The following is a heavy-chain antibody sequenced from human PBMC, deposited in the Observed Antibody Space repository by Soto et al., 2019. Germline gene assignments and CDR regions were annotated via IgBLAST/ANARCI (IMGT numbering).Heavy chain of an antibody. Sequence: GASVKVSCKASGYTFTGYYIHWVRQAPGQGLEWMGWINPNSGGTNYAQKFQGRVTMTRDTSISTAYMELSRLRSDDTAVYYCARDLYYYDSSGYYDYWGQGTLVTVSS. CDR3: ARDLYYYDSSGYYDY. CDR1: GYTFTGYY. V-gene: IGHV1-2*02. CDR2: INPNSGGT. J-gene: IGHJ4*02. D-gene: IGHD3-22*01.